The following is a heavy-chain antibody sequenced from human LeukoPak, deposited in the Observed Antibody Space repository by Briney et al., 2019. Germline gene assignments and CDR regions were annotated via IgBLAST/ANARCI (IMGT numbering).Heavy chain of an antibody. Sequence: PSETLSLTCSVSGGSISSNMWWSWVRQTPGKGLEWIGEIYHSGSTNYNPSLESRVTISLDKSQNQFSLKLSSMTAADTAVYYCAKAVRVATLVYWGQGKLVTVST. V-gene: IGHV4-4*02. D-gene: IGHD5-12*01. CDR3: AKAVRVATLVY. CDR1: GGSISSNMW. CDR2: IYHSGST. J-gene: IGHJ4*02.